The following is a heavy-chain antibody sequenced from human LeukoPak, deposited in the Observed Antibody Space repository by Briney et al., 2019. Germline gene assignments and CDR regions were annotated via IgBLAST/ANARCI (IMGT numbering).Heavy chain of an antibody. CDR1: GFTFSSYA. V-gene: IGHV3-23*03. CDR2: IYSGGST. J-gene: IGHJ4*02. D-gene: IGHD3-10*01. Sequence: GGSLRLSCAASGFTFSSYAMSWVRQAPGKGLEWVSVIYSGGSTYYADSVKGRFTISRDNSKNTLYLQMNSLRAEDTAVYYCAKVSWFGELRENDWWGQGILVTVSS. CDR3: AKVSWFGELRENDW.